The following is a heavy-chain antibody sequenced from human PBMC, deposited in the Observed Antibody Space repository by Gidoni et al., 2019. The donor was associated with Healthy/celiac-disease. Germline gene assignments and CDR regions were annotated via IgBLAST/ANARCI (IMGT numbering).Heavy chain of an antibody. CDR3: ARGGIFCSGGSCYQNY. CDR1: GYTFTGYY. V-gene: IGHV1-2*02. J-gene: IGHJ4*02. D-gene: IGHD2-15*01. Sequence: QVQLVQSGAEVKKPGASVKVSCKASGYTFTGYYMHWVRQAPGQGLEWMGWISPNSGGTNYAQKFQGRVTMTRDTSISTAYMELSRLRSDDTAVYYCARGGIFCSGGSCYQNYWGQGTLVTVSS. CDR2: ISPNSGGT.